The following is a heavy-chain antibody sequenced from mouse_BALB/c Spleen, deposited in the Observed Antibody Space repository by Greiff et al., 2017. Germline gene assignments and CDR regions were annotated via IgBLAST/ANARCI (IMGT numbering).Heavy chain of an antibody. Sequence: EVKLVESGAELVRSGASVKLSCTASGFNIKDYYMHWVKQRPEQGLEWIGWIDPENGDTEYAPKFQGKATMTADTSSNTAYLQLSSLTSEDTAVYYCLYRYDGGGFDYWGQGTTLTVSS. V-gene: IGHV14-4*02. CDR1: GFNIKDYY. CDR3: LYRYDGGGFDY. J-gene: IGHJ2*01. CDR2: IDPENGDT. D-gene: IGHD2-14*01.